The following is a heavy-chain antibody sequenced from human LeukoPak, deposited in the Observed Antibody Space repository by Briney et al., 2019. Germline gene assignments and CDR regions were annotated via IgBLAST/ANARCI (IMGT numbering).Heavy chain of an antibody. CDR2: FDPEDGET. CDR1: GYTLTELS. Sequence: ASVKVSCKVSGYTLTELSMHWVRQAPGKGLEWMGGFDPEDGETIYAQKFQGRVTMTEDTSTDTAYMELSSLRSEDTAVYYCARDLEIAVAGHWYFDLWGRGTLVTVSS. CDR3: ARDLEIAVAGHWYFDL. J-gene: IGHJ2*01. V-gene: IGHV1-24*01. D-gene: IGHD6-19*01.